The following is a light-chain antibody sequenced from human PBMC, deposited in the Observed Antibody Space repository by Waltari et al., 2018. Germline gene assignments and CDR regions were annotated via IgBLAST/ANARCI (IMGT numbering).Light chain of an antibody. V-gene: IGKV3-15*01. J-gene: IGKJ1*01. Sequence: EVVMTQSPATLSVSPGERATLSCRASQSLSRNVVWYQQRPGRAPRPLIYAASTRASDTPARFSGSGSGTDFSLTITGLQSEDSAVYYCQQFNDWPRTFGRGTRVEI. CDR3: QQFNDWPRT. CDR2: AAS. CDR1: QSLSRN.